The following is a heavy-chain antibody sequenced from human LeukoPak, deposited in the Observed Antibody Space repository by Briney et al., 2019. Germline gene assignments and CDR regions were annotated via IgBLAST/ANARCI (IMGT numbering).Heavy chain of an antibody. CDR2: ISGSGGGT. CDR1: GFTFSSYA. J-gene: IGHJ4*02. V-gene: IGHV3-23*01. CDR3: ARRGDS. Sequence: GGSLRLSCAASGFTFSSYAMSWVRQAPGKGLEWVSAISGSGGGTYYADSVKGRFTISRDNAKNSLFLQMNSLRGDDTAVYYCARRGDSWGQGTLVTVSS.